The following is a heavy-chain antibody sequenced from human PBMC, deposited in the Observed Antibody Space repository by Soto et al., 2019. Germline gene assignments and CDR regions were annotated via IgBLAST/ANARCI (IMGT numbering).Heavy chain of an antibody. D-gene: IGHD3-10*01. CDR3: TTRPGSITMVRGVRGV. CDR2: IKSKTDGGTT. CDR1: GFTFSNAW. J-gene: IGHJ6*04. V-gene: IGHV3-15*01. Sequence: GGSLRLSCAASGFTFSNAWMSWVRQAPGKGLEWVGRIKSKTDGGTTDYAAPVKGRFTISRDDSKNTLYLQMNSLKTEDTAVYYCTTRPGSITMVRGVRGVWGKGTTVTVSS.